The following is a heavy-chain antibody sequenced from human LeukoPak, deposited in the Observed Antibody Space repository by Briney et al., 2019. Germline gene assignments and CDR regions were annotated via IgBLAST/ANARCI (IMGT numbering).Heavy chain of an antibody. V-gene: IGHV1-8*02. CDR3: ARQNNWNCDY. CDR1: GGTFSSYA. Sequence: GASVKVSCKASGGTFSSYAISWVRQATGQGLEWLGWMSPHSGNTGYAQNFQGRVTMTRNTSISTAYMELSSLRSEDTAVYYCARQNNWNCDYWGQGTLVTVSS. CDR2: MSPHSGNT. J-gene: IGHJ4*02. D-gene: IGHD1-7*01.